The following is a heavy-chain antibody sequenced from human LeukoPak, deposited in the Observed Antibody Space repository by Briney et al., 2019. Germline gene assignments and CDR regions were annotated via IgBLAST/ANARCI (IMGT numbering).Heavy chain of an antibody. CDR3: ATESVTNYGVGTYFDY. CDR1: GFTFDDYG. V-gene: IGHV3-20*04. J-gene: IGHJ4*02. Sequence: GGSLRLSCAASGFTFDDYGMSWVRQAPGQGLEWASGINWNGGSTGYADSVRGRFTISRDNAKNSLYLQMNSLRAEDTALYYCATESVTNYGVGTYFDYWGQGTLVTVSS. CDR2: INWNGGST. D-gene: IGHD3-3*01.